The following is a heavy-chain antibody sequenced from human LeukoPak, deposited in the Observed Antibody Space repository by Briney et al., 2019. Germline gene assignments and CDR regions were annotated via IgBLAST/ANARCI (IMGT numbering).Heavy chain of an antibody. Sequence: PGGSLRLSCAASGFTFSSYAMSWVRQAPGKGLEWVSAISGSGGSTYYADSVKGRFTISRDNSKNTLYLQMNSLRAEHTAVYYCAKSWQWLENFDYWGQGTLVTVSS. CDR2: ISGSGGST. CDR1: GFTFSSYA. D-gene: IGHD6-19*01. CDR3: AKSWQWLENFDY. J-gene: IGHJ4*02. V-gene: IGHV3-23*01.